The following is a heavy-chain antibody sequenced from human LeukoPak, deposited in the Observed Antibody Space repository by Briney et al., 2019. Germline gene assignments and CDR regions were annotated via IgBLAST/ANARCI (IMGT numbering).Heavy chain of an antibody. CDR2: ISRSGTHI. J-gene: IGHJ5*02. CDR1: GFTFSSYS. Sequence: PGGSLRLSCAASGFTFSSYSMNWVRQAPGKGLGWVSSISRSGTHIYYADSLKGRFTISRDNAKNSLYLQMNSLRAEDTAVYYCARVEESASFDPWGQGTLVTVSS. CDR3: ARVEESASFDP. D-gene: IGHD3-3*01. V-gene: IGHV3-21*01.